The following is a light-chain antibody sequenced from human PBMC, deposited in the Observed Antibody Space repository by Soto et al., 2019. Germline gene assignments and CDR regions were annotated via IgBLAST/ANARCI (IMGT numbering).Light chain of an antibody. CDR2: GAS. J-gene: IGKJ2*01. CDR3: QQSYSTPYT. CDR1: QTFSNF. Sequence: DIQMTQSPSSLSASVGDRVTITCRASQTFSNFLNWYQQKPGKAPKLLVYGASSLQSGVPSRFSGSGSGTDFPLTITSLQPEDFATYSCQQSYSTPYTFGQGTKLQIK. V-gene: IGKV1-39*01.